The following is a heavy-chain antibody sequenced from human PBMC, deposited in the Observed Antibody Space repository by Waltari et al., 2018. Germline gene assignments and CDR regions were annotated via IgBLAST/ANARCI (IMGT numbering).Heavy chain of an antibody. CDR1: GGTFSSYA. J-gene: IGHJ6*02. D-gene: IGHD2-15*01. V-gene: IGHV1-69*12. CDR2: IIPIFGTA. Sequence: QVQLVQSGAEVKKPGSSVKVSCKASGGTFSSYAISWVRQAPGQGLEWMGGIIPIFGTANYAQKCQGRVTITADESTSTAYMELGSLRSEDTAVYYCARDRCSGGSCYSLSIYYGMDVWGQGTTVTVSS. CDR3: ARDRCSGGSCYSLSIYYGMDV.